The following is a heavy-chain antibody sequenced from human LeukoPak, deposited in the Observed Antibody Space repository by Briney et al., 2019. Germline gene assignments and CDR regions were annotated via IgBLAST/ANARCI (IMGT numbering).Heavy chain of an antibody. V-gene: IGHV1-69*05. CDR2: IIPIFGTA. Sequence: ASVKVSCKATGGTFSSYAISWVRQAPGQGLEWMGGIIPIFGTANYAQKFQGRVTITTDESTSTAYMELSSLRSEDTAVYYCATHLNSSGWFDPWGQGTLVTVSS. CDR1: GGTFSSYA. CDR3: ATHLNSSGWFDP. D-gene: IGHD6-19*01. J-gene: IGHJ5*02.